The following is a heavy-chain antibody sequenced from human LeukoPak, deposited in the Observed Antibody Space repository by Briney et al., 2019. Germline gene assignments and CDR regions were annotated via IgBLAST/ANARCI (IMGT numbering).Heavy chain of an antibody. CDR1: GGSFSGYY. J-gene: IGHJ4*02. D-gene: IGHD5-12*01. CDR3: ARGSLRLMGFFDY. CDR2: INHSGST. V-gene: IGHV4-34*01. Sequence: SETLSLTYAVYGGSFSGYYWSWIRQPPGKGLEWIGEINHSGSTNYNPSLKSRVTISVDRSKNQFSLKLSSVTAADTAVYYCARGSLRLMGFFDYWGQGTLVTVSS.